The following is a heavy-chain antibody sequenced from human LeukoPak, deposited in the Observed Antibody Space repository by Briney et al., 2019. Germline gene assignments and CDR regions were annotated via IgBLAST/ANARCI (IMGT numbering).Heavy chain of an antibody. V-gene: IGHV3-23*01. CDR3: ARGPGALDYGDYYFDY. Sequence: GGSLRLSCAASGFTFSSYAMSWVRQAPGKGLEWVSGISGSGGSTYYADSVRGRFTISRHNSKNTLYLQMNSLRAEDTAVYYCARGPGALDYGDYYFDYWGQGTLVTVSS. CDR1: GFTFSSYA. D-gene: IGHD4-17*01. CDR2: ISGSGGST. J-gene: IGHJ4*02.